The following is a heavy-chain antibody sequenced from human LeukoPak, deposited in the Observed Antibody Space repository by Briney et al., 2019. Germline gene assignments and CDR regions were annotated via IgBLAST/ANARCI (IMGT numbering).Heavy chain of an antibody. V-gene: IGHV4-30-2*01. CDR2: IYHSGST. J-gene: IGHJ4*02. CDR1: GGSISSGGYY. Sequence: PSQTLSLTCTVSGGSISSGGYYWSWIRQPPGKGLEWIGYIYHSGSTYYNPSLKGRVTISVDRSKNQFSLKLSSVTAADTAVYYCARGRVHDYWGQGTLVTVSS. CDR3: ARGRVHDY.